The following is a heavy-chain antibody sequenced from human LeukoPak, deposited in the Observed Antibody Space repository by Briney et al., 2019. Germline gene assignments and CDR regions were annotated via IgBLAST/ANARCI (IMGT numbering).Heavy chain of an antibody. CDR1: GFTFSSYA. CDR3: ARGGYSSGWSFAYYYYCMDV. J-gene: IGHJ6*03. CDR2: ISYDGSNK. Sequence: GGSLRLSCAASGFTFSSYAMHWVRQAPGKGLEWVAVISYDGSNKYYADSVKGRFTISRDNSKNTLYLQMNSLRAEETAVYYCARGGYSSGWSFAYYYYCMDVWGKGTTVTVSS. V-gene: IGHV3-30*04. D-gene: IGHD6-19*01.